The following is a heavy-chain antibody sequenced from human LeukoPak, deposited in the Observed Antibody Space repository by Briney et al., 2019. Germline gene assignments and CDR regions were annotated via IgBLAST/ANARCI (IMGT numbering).Heavy chain of an antibody. CDR2: ISSGSGYI. CDR1: GFTFSGYS. Sequence: GGSLRLSCAASGFTFSGYSLNWVRQAPWKELEWVSSISSGSGYIYYADSVKGRFTISRDNAKTSLYLQMNSLRAEDTAVYYCARDGEGTSLSFFDYWGLGTLVTV. CDR3: ARDGEGTSLSFFDY. J-gene: IGHJ4*02. V-gene: IGHV3-21*01. D-gene: IGHD3-10*01.